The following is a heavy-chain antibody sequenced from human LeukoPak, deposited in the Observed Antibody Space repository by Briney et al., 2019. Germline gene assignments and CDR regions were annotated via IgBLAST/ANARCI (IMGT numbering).Heavy chain of an antibody. V-gene: IGHV4-31*03. Sequence: SQTLSLTCTVSGGSITRGGYYWSWIRQHPGKGLEWIGYISYTGASDSGTASYNAALKSRVSISLDASENQFSLQLTSLTAADTAVYYCARAGSGSCYNEDFNWFDPWGQGTLVTVSS. CDR3: ARAGSGSCYNEDFNWFDP. J-gene: IGHJ5*02. D-gene: IGHD3-10*01. CDR1: GGSITRGGYY. CDR2: ISYTGASDSGTA.